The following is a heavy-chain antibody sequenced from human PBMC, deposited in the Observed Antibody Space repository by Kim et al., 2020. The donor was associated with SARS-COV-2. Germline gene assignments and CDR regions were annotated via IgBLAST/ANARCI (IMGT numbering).Heavy chain of an antibody. D-gene: IGHD3-22*01. CDR3: ARDPAPYYYDSSGYYVH. Sequence: VKGRFTISRDNSTNTLYLQMNRLRAEDTAVYYCARDPAPYYYDSSGYYVHWGQGTLVTVSS. J-gene: IGHJ4*02. V-gene: IGHV3-30*07.